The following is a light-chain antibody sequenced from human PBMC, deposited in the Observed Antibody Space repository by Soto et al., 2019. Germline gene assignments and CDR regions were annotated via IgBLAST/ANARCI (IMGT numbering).Light chain of an antibody. CDR3: LSKTSSISYV. Sequence: QSFLTQPASVSGSPGRSITISCTGTTRDVGGYNYVSWYQQHPGKVPKLLIHEVSNRPSGVSNRFSGSKSGNTASLTISGLQAEDEADYYCLSKTSSISYVFGTGTKVTVL. V-gene: IGLV2-14*01. CDR1: TRDVGGYNY. CDR2: EVS. J-gene: IGLJ1*01.